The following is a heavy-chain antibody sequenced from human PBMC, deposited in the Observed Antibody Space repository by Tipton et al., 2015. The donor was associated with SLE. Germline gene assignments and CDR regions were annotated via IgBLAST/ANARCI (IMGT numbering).Heavy chain of an antibody. V-gene: IGHV3-21*01. CDR2: ISSSSSYI. CDR3: ARAPVGNSSRYFDL. CDR1: GFTFSSYS. D-gene: IGHD6-13*01. Sequence: GSLRLSCAASGFTFSSYSMNWVRQAPGKGLEWVSSISSSSSYIYYADSVKGRFTISRDNAKNSLYLQMNSLRAEDTAVYYCARAPVGNSSRYFDLWGRGTLVTVSS. J-gene: IGHJ2*01.